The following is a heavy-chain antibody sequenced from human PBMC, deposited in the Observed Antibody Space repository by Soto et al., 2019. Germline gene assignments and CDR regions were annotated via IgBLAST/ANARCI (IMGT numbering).Heavy chain of an antibody. CDR1: GFTFGDYA. J-gene: IGHJ6*02. D-gene: IGHD3-3*01. CDR3: TRTYYDFWSGYFLSRYYYYYGMDV. CDR2: IRSKAYGGTT. V-gene: IGHV3-49*03. Sequence: PGGSLRLSCTASGFTFGDYARSWFRQAPGKGLEWVGFIRSKAYGGTTEYAASVKGRFTISRDDSKSIAYLQMNSLKTEDTAVYYCTRTYYDFWSGYFLSRYYYYYGMDVWGQGTTVTVSS.